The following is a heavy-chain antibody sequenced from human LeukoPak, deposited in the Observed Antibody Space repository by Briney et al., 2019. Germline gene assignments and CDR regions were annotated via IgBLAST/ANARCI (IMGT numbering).Heavy chain of an antibody. Sequence: ASVKVSCKASGYTFTGYFMHWVRQAPGQGLEWMGWINPNIGDASYAQKFQGRVTMTRDRSINTAYMELSRLPSDDTAVYYCARMDLDGGDSIGFDSWGQGTLVTVSS. D-gene: IGHD2-21*02. CDR2: INPNIGDA. CDR1: GYTFTGYF. CDR3: ARMDLDGGDSIGFDS. V-gene: IGHV1-2*02. J-gene: IGHJ5*01.